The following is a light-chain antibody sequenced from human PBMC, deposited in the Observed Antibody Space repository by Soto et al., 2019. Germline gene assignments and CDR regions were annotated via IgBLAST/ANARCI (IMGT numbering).Light chain of an antibody. CDR3: QQYKDWPPLT. V-gene: IGKV3D-15*01. CDR2: GAS. J-gene: IGKJ4*01. CDR1: QNVNIN. Sequence: ETVMTQSPVTLSVSPGERVTLSCRASQNVNINLAWYQQRPGQAPRVLIYGASNRASGIPDRFSGSGSGTDFTLTISSLEPDDFALYYCQQYKDWPPLTFGGGTRVEIK.